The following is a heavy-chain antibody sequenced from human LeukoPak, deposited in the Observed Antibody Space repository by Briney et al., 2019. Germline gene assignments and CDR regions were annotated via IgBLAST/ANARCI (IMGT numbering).Heavy chain of an antibody. CDR3: AQVFSSRNFPFDY. D-gene: IGHD3-10*01. V-gene: IGHV3-23*01. J-gene: IGHJ4*02. CDR1: GFTFSTYG. Sequence: PGGSLRLSCAASGFTFSTYGMSWVRQAPGAGLEWVSTISISGGGTYYADSVKGRFTISRDNSKNTVYLDMNGVRAEDTAVYYCAQVFSSRNFPFDYWGQGTQVTVSS. CDR2: ISISGGGT.